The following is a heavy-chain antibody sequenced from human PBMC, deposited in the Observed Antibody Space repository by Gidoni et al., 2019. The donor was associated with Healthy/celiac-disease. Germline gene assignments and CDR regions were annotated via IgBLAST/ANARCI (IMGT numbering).Heavy chain of an antibody. Sequence: QVQLVQSGAEVKKPGASVKVSCKASGYTFTSYAMHWVRQAPGQRLEWMGWINRGNGNTKYSQKFQGRVTITRDTSARTAYMELSSLRSEDTAVYYCARSMTTVTTVPAYWGQGTLVTVSS. D-gene: IGHD4-17*01. CDR1: GYTFTSYA. V-gene: IGHV1-3*01. J-gene: IGHJ4*02. CDR2: INRGNGNT. CDR3: ARSMTTVTTVPAY.